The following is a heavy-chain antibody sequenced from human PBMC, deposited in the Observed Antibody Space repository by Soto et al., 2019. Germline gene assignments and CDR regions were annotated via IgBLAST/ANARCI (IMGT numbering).Heavy chain of an antibody. D-gene: IGHD4-17*01. CDR1: GFTFSSYA. V-gene: IGHV3-23*01. J-gene: IGHJ2*01. Sequence: EVQLLESGGGLVQPGGSLRLSCAASGFTFSSYAMNWVRQAPGKGLEWVSVISGSGGSTYYADAVKGRFTIYRDNSKNPLYLQMNSRRAEDTDVYYCAKRTVGWYFDLWGRGTLVTVSS. CDR3: AKRTVGWYFDL. CDR2: ISGSGGST.